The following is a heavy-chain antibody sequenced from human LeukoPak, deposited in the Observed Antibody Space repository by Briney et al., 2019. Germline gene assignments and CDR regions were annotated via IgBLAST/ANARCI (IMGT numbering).Heavy chain of an antibody. CDR3: ARRGGSGWSFDY. CDR1: GGSVSSGSYY. Sequence: WETLSLTCTVSGGSVSSGSYYWSWIRQPPGKGLEWIGYIYYSGSTNYNPSLKSRVTMSVDTSQNQFSLKLSSVTAADTAVYYCARRGGSGWSFDYWGQGTLVTISS. D-gene: IGHD3-10*01. J-gene: IGHJ4*02. CDR2: IYYSGST. V-gene: IGHV4-61*01.